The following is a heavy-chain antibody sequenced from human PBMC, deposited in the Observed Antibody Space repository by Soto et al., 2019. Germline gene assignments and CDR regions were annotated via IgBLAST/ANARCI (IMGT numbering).Heavy chain of an antibody. CDR2: IWYDGSNK. Sequence: QVQLVESGGGVVQPGRSLRLSGAASGFTFSSYGMHWVRQAPGKGLEWVAVIWYDGSNKYYADSVKGRFTISRDNSKNTLYLQMNSLRAEDTAVYYCAREAELWGMDVWGQGTTVTVSS. J-gene: IGHJ6*02. V-gene: IGHV3-33*01. D-gene: IGHD1-7*01. CDR3: AREAELWGMDV. CDR1: GFTFSSYG.